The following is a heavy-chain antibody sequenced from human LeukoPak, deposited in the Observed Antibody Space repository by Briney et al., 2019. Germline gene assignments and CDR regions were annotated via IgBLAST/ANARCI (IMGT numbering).Heavy chain of an antibody. Sequence: SETLSLTCTVSGGSISSYYRSWIRQPPGKGLEWIGYIYYSGSTNYNPSLKSRVTISVDTSKNQFSLKLSSVTAADTAVYYCARDLGYNYDYWGQGTLVTVSS. D-gene: IGHD5-24*01. CDR1: GGSISSYY. CDR3: ARDLGYNYDY. J-gene: IGHJ4*02. CDR2: IYYSGST. V-gene: IGHV4-59*01.